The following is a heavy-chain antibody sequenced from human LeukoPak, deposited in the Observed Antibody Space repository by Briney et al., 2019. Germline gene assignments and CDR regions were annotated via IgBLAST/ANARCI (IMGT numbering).Heavy chain of an antibody. V-gene: IGHV3-23*01. CDR3: AKKRSGYNWNYDAFDY. CDR1: GFTFSSYA. D-gene: IGHD1-7*01. Sequence: PGGSLRLSCAASGFTFSSYAMSWVRQAPGKGLEWVSAISGSGGSTYYADSVKGRFTISRDNSKNTLYLQMNSLRAEDTAVYYCAKKRSGYNWNYDAFDYWGQGTLVTVSS. J-gene: IGHJ4*02. CDR2: ISGSGGST.